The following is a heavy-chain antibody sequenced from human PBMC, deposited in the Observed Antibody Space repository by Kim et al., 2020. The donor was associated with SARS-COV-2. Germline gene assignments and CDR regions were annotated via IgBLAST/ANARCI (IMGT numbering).Heavy chain of an antibody. J-gene: IGHJ6*02. Sequence: TTTDADPVRGRFTISKDNAKNTVYLQMNNLRAEDTAVYYCTRDDRYGMDVWGQGTTVTVSS. CDR2: TT. V-gene: IGHV3-74*01. CDR3: TRDDRYGMDV.